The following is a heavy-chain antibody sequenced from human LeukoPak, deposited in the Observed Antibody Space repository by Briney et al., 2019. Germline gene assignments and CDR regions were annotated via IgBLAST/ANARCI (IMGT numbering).Heavy chain of an antibody. D-gene: IGHD6-13*01. CDR3: AKERDSSTWYGATYYLYGMDV. J-gene: IGHJ6*02. CDR1: GFTFSGSA. CDR2: IRSKANSYAT. V-gene: IGHV3-73*01. Sequence: GGSLRLSCAASGFTFSGSAMHWVRQASGKGLEWVGRIRSKANSYATTYAASAKGRFTISRDDSNNTGYLQMNSLRVEDTAVYYCAKERDSSTWYGATYYLYGMDVWGQGTTVTVSS.